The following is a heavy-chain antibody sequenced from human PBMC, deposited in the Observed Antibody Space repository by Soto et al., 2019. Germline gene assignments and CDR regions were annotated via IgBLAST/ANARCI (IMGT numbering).Heavy chain of an antibody. D-gene: IGHD3-3*01. CDR1: VFTFSSYA. J-gene: IGHJ4*02. Sequence: PWWSLRLSCSASVFTFSSYAMSWFRQAPGKGLEWVSAISGSGGSTYYADSVKGRFTISRDNSKNTLYLQMNSLRAEDTAVYYCAKVGRLRFLEWLLFPSFDYWGQGTLVTVSS. V-gene: IGHV3-23*01. CDR2: ISGSGGST. CDR3: AKVGRLRFLEWLLFPSFDY.